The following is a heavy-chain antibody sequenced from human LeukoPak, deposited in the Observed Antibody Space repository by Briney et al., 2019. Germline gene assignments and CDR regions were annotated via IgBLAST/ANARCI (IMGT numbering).Heavy chain of an antibody. D-gene: IGHD1-26*01. CDR3: ARVGSYSVNNWFDP. V-gene: IGHV1-18*01. CDR1: GGTFSSYA. Sequence: ASVKVSCKASGGTFSSYAISWVRQAPGQGLEWMGWISAYNGNTNYAQKLQGRVTMTTDTSTSTAYMELRSLRSDDTAVYYCARVGSYSVNNWFDPWGQGTLVTVSS. J-gene: IGHJ5*02. CDR2: ISAYNGNT.